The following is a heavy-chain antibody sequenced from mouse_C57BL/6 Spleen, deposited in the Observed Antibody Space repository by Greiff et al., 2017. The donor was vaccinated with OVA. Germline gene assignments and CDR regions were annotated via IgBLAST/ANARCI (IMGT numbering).Heavy chain of an antibody. Sequence: QVHVKQSGAELAKPGASVKLSCKASGYTFTSYWMHWVKQRPGQGLEWIGYINPSSGYTKYNQKFKDKATLTADKSSSTAYMQLSSLTYEDSAVYYCARSDYGSSWDYWGQGTTLTVSS. CDR2: INPSSGYT. D-gene: IGHD1-1*01. CDR1: GYTFTSYW. J-gene: IGHJ2*01. V-gene: IGHV1-7*01. CDR3: ARSDYGSSWDY.